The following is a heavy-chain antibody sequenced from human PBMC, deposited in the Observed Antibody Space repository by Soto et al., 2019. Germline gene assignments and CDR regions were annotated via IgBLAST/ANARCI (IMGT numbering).Heavy chain of an antibody. CDR1: GYSFSNSG. CDR2: ISTYNGNT. CDR3: ARDEYNNGRNWLNP. V-gene: IGHV1-18*01. D-gene: IGHD2-8*01. J-gene: IGHJ5*02. Sequence: QVELVQSGPEVKKPGASVKVSCKASGYSFSNSGFSWMRQATGQGLEWMGWISTYNGNTNYAQKFQGRLSMTRDTSTTTAFMELTTLRSDDTAVYYCARDEYNNGRNWLNPWGQGTLVTVTS.